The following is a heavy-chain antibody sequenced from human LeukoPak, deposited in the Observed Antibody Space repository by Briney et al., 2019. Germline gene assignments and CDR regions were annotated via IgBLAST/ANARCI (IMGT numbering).Heavy chain of an antibody. Sequence: KSSETLSLTCAVYGGSFSGYYWSWIRQPPGKGLEWIGEINHSGSTNYNPSLKSRVTISVDTSKNQFSLKLSSVTAADTAVYYCARHTHDYVWGSYRSNWFDPWGQGTLVTVSS. J-gene: IGHJ5*02. CDR3: ARHTHDYVWGSYRSNWFDP. V-gene: IGHV4-34*01. CDR2: INHSGST. D-gene: IGHD3-16*02. CDR1: GGSFSGYY.